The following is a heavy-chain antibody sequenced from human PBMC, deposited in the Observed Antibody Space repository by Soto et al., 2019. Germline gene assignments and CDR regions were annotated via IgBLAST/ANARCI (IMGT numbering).Heavy chain of an antibody. CDR1: GFTFSNWW. CDR3: ARAGSENDY. Sequence: EVQLVESGRGLVQPGGSLRLSCEASGFTFSNWWMSWVRQAPGKGLEWVANIKKDGSERNYVESVKGRFTISRDNAKNSLYLQLNSLRAEDTAMYYCARAGSENDYWGQGTLVTVSS. D-gene: IGHD3-10*01. J-gene: IGHJ4*02. CDR2: IKKDGSER. V-gene: IGHV3-7*05.